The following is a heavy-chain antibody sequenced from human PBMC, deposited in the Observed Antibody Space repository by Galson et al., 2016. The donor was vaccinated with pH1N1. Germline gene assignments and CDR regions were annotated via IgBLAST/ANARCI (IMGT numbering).Heavy chain of an antibody. CDR1: GYTFTKYY. CDR2: INPSGGNT. CDR3: ARRRSTLGVTGFDL. Sequence: GYTFTKYYMHWVRQAPGQGLEWMGIINPSGGNTVYAEKFQGRVTLTSDTSTSIAYMDLSNLRSDDTAVYYCARRRSTLGVTGFDLWGQGTLVTVSS. D-gene: IGHD3-10*01. J-gene: IGHJ4*02. V-gene: IGHV1-46*03.